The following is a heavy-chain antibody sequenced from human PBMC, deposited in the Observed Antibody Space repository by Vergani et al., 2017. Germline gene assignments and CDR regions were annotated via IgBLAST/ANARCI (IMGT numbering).Heavy chain of an antibody. CDR1: GDSISSGNN. V-gene: IGHV4-38-2*01. CDR2: ISHSGDT. J-gene: IGHJ5*02. D-gene: IGHD3-22*01. Sequence: QVQLQESGPGLVKPSETLSLTCAVAGDSISSGNNWGWIRQPPGKGLEWISSISHSGDTYFNPSLKGRVSISMDTSKNNFFLTLSSVTAADTAMYYCARRSSSYYFDIWGQGVLITVSS. CDR3: ARRSSSYYFDI.